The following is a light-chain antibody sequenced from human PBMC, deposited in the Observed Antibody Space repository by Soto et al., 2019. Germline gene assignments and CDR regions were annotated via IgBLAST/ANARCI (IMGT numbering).Light chain of an antibody. CDR1: QSVSGSY. CDR2: GAS. CDR3: QQYGSSPKT. V-gene: IGKV3-20*01. J-gene: IGKJ1*01. Sequence: EIVLTQSPGTLSLSPGERATLSCRASQSVSGSYLAWYQQKPGQAPSLLIYGASTRATGIPGRFSGSGSGKDFTLTISRLEPEDFAVYYCQQYGSSPKTFGQGTKVEIK.